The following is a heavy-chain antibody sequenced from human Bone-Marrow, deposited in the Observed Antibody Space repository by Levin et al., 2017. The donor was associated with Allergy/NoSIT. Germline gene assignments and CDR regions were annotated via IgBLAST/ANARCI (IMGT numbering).Heavy chain of an antibody. V-gene: IGHV1-69*13. Sequence: SVKVSCKASGGTFSSYAISWVRQAPGQGLEWMGGIIPIFGTANYAQKFQGRVTITADESTSTAYMELSSLRSEDTAVYYCARVNYYDSSGYSPNWFDPWGQGTLVTVSS. J-gene: IGHJ5*02. CDR2: IIPIFGTA. CDR1: GGTFSSYA. D-gene: IGHD3-22*01. CDR3: ARVNYYDSSGYSPNWFDP.